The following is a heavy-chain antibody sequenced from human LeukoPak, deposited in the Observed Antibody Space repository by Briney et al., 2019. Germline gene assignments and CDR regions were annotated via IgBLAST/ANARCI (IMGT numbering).Heavy chain of an antibody. J-gene: IGHJ4*02. CDR2: ISYDGSNK. CDR3: ARPDSTTGY. D-gene: IGHD2-2*01. CDR1: GFTFSSYG. Sequence: GRSLRLSCAASGFTFSSYGMHWVRQAPGKGLEWVAVISYDGSNKYYADSVKGRFTISRDNSKNTLYLQMNSLRAEDTAVYYCARPDSTTGYWGQGTLVTVSS. V-gene: IGHV3-30*03.